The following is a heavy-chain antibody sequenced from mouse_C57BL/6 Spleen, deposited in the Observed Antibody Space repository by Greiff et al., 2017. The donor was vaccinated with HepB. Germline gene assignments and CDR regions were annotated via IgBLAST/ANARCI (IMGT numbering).Heavy chain of an antibody. Sequence: EVKLVESGGGLVQPKGSLKLSCAASGFSFNTYAMNWVRQAPGKGLEWVARIRSKSNNYATYYADSVKDRFTISRDDSESMLYLQMNNLKTEDTAMYYCVYDYDRAWFAYWGQGTLVTVSA. CDR2: IRSKSNNYAT. D-gene: IGHD2-4*01. CDR3: VYDYDRAWFAY. CDR1: GFSFNTYA. V-gene: IGHV10-1*01. J-gene: IGHJ3*01.